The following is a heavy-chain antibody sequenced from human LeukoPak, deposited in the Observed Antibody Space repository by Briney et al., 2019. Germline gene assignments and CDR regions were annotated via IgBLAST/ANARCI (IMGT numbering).Heavy chain of an antibody. CDR1: GGTFSSYA. V-gene: IGHV1-69*04. J-gene: IGHJ4*02. CDR2: IIPILGIA. Sequence: SVKVSCKASGGTFSSYAISWVRQAPGQGLVWMGRIIPILGIANYAQKFQGRVTITADKSTSTAYMELSSLRSEDTAVYYCARTDDYGSEGLYDYWGQGTLVTVSS. D-gene: IGHD4-17*01. CDR3: ARTDDYGSEGLYDY.